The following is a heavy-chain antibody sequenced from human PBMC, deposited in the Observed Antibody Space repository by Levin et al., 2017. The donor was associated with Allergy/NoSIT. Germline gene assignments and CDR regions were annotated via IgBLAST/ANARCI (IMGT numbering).Heavy chain of an antibody. D-gene: IGHD6-19*01. V-gene: IGHV4-39*01. Sequence: SETLSLTCTVSGGSISSSNYYWGWIRQPPGEGLEWIGSVYYSGSTFYNPSLKSRVTISVDTSKNHFSLKLSSVTAADTAVYYCARHVRAVAGTDYWGPGSLVTVSS. CDR1: GGSISSSNYY. CDR3: ARHVRAVAGTDY. CDR2: VYYSGST. J-gene: IGHJ4*02.